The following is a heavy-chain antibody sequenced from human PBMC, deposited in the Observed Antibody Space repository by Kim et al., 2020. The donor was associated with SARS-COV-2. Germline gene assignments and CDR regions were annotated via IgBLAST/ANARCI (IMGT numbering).Heavy chain of an antibody. Sequence: SYATAYAASVKGRFTISRDDSKNTAYLQMNSLKTEDTAVYYCTSVSGVGYWGQGTLVTVSS. CDR2: SYAT. V-gene: IGHV3-73*01. J-gene: IGHJ4*02. CDR3: TSVSGVGY. D-gene: IGHD3-10*01.